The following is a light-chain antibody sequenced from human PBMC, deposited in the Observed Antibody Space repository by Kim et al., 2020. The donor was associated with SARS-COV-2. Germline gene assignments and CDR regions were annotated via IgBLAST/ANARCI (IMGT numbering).Light chain of an antibody. CDR3: KQRSSWPPT. J-gene: IGKJ5*01. CDR2: DAS. Sequence: LSPEERATLSCRASHSIRNSLAWYQQRHSQTPRLFIRDASNGATDRPARFSGSGSGTDFTLTISSLEPEDFAVYFCKQRSSWPPTFGQGTRLEIK. CDR1: HSIRNS. V-gene: IGKV3-11*01.